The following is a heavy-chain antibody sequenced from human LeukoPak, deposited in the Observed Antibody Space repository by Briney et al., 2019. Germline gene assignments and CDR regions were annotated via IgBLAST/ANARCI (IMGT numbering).Heavy chain of an antibody. CDR2: IRSKANSYAT. CDR3: AKDLSYYDSSDGPFLGEFDY. D-gene: IGHD3-22*01. V-gene: IGHV3-73*01. CDR1: GFTFSGSA. J-gene: IGHJ4*02. Sequence: GGSLRLSCAASGFTFSGSAMHWVRQASGKGLEWVGRIRSKANSYATAYAASVKGRFTISRDDSKNTAYLQMNSLRAEDTAVYYCAKDLSYYDSSDGPFLGEFDYWGQGTLVTVSS.